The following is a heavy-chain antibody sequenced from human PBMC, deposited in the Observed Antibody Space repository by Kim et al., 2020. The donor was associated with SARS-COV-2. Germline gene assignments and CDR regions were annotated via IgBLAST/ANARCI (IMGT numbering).Heavy chain of an antibody. D-gene: IGHD6-13*01. Sequence: GGSLRLSCAASGFTVSSNYMSWVRQAPGKGLEWVSGIYSGGSTYYADSVKGRFTISTDTSKNTLNLQINSLRTENTAVTYFYSEQQLVPGDFDCQGQGT. J-gene: IGHJ4*02. CDR2: IYSGGST. V-gene: IGHV3-66*01. CDR1: GFTVSSNY. CDR3: YSEQQLVPGDFDC.